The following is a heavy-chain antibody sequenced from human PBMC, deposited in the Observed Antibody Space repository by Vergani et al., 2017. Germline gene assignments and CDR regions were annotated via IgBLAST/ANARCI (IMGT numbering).Heavy chain of an antibody. J-gene: IGHJ6*02. CDR3: ARDPLYSTTWPFLLLDMAV. CDR1: GGSISSGSYY. V-gene: IGHV4-61*02. D-gene: IGHD6-13*01. Sequence: QVQLQESGPGLVRPSQTLSLTCTVSGGSISSGSYYWSWFRQPAGKGLEWIGRFYTGGGTSYNPSLKSRVTISVDTSKNQFSLQLISVTAAYPAVYYCARDPLYSTTWPFLLLDMAVWGQGTTVTVSS. CDR2: FYTGGGT.